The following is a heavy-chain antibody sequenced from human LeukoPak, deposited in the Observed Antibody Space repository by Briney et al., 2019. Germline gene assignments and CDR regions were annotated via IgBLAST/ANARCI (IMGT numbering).Heavy chain of an antibody. CDR2: ISGSGGST. CDR1: GFTFSSYA. V-gene: IGHV3-23*01. J-gene: IGHJ4*02. Sequence: GGSLRFSCAASGFTFSSYAMTWVRQAPGKGLEWVSAISGSGGSTYYADSVKGRFTISRDNSKNTLYLQMNSLRAEDTAVYYCYIPYYDTSAYKGYWGQGTLVTVSS. CDR3: YIPYYDTSAYKGY. D-gene: IGHD3-22*01.